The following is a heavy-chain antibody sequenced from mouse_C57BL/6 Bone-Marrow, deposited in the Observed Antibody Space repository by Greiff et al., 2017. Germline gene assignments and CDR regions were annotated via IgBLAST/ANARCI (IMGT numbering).Heavy chain of an antibody. CDR2: IYPGSGST. J-gene: IGHJ4*01. D-gene: IGHD1-1*01. CDR1: GYTFTSYW. Sequence: QVQLQQPGAELVKPGASVKMSCKASGYTFTSYWITWVKQRPGQGLEWIGDIYPGSGSTNYNEKFKSKATLTVDTSSITAYMQLSSLTAEDSAVYYCAREGATVVATYYAMDYWGQGTSVTVSS. CDR3: AREGATVVATYYAMDY. V-gene: IGHV1-55*01.